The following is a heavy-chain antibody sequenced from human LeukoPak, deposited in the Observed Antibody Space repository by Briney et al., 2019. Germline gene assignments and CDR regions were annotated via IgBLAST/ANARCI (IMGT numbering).Heavy chain of an antibody. CDR2: ISYGGTTK. Sequence: GRSLRLSCAASGFTFSSSAMHWVRQAPGKGLEWVAVISYGGTTKIYAESVKGRFTISRDNSKDTLYLQMNSLTTEDTAVYYCAKAESPDILSGYYRSYFDHWSQGTLVTVSS. CDR3: AKAESPDILSGYYRSYFDH. V-gene: IGHV3-30*04. J-gene: IGHJ4*02. CDR1: GFTFSSSA. D-gene: IGHD3-9*01.